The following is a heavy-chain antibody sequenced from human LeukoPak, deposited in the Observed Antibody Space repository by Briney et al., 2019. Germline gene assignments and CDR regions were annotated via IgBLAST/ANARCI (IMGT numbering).Heavy chain of an antibody. CDR3: ARRDYGSGSFFGIDY. V-gene: IGHV3-48*02. J-gene: IGHJ4*02. CDR2: ISGGSSTI. D-gene: IGHD3-10*01. CDR1: GFTFSSYT. Sequence: GGSLRLSCAASGFTFSSYTMHWVRQAPGKGREWISSISGGSSTIYYADSVKGRFTISRDNARNSLYLQMNSLRDEDTAVYYCARRDYGSGSFFGIDYWGQGTLVTVSS.